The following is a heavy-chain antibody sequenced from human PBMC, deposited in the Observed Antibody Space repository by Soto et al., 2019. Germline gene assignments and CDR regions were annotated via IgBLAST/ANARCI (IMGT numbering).Heavy chain of an antibody. V-gene: IGHV4-31*03. CDR3: ARVIVVTAIRWFDP. CDR2: IYYSGST. CDR1: GGSISSGGYY. D-gene: IGHD2-21*02. J-gene: IGHJ5*02. Sequence: QVQLQESGPGLVKPSQTLSLTCTVSGGSISSGGYYWSWIRQHPGKGLEWIGYIYYSGSTYYNPSLKSRVTISVDTSKNQFSLKLSSVTAVDTAVYYCARVIVVTAIRWFDPWGQGTLVTVSS.